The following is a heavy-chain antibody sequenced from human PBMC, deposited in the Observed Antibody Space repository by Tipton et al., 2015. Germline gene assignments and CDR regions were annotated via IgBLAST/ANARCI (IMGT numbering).Heavy chain of an antibody. V-gene: IGHV4-31*03. CDR1: GDSMTTGIYY. CDR3: ARSGDTYSDY. CDR2: IYHSGIT. J-gene: IGHJ4*02. D-gene: IGHD4-11*01. Sequence: TLPLTCTVSGDSMTTGIYYWSWIRQHPGKGLEWIGYIYHSGITYYNPSLKSRLTISLDKSRSRFSLQLSSVTAADTAVYYCARSGDTYSDYWGQGTLVTVSS.